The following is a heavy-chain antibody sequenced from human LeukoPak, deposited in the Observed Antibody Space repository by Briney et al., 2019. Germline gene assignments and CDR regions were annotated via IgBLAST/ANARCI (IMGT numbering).Heavy chain of an antibody. J-gene: IGHJ4*02. CDR1: GFTVSSNY. Sequence: PGGSLRLSCEASGFTVSSNYMSWVRQAPGTGLELVSVIYSGGSTYYADSVKGRFTISRDNSKNTLCLQMNSLRAGDTAVYYCARGTVTMVDYWGQGTLVTVSS. V-gene: IGHV3-66*01. CDR3: ARGTVTMVDY. D-gene: IGHD3-10*01. CDR2: IYSGGST.